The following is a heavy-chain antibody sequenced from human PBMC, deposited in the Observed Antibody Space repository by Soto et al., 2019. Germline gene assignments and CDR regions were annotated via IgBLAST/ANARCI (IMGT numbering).Heavy chain of an antibody. D-gene: IGHD1-1*01. CDR2: VSYNGGDT. V-gene: IGHV3-23*01. J-gene: IGHJ4*02. CDR3: ARYIRGPTVYYFDF. CDR1: GFTFSSYA. Sequence: GGSLRLSCAASGFTFSSYAMTWVRQAPGKGLEWVSIVSYNGGDTYYADSVKGRFTISRDNSKDTVDLQMNGLRAEDTAVYYCARYIRGPTVYYFDFWGPGVLVTSPQ.